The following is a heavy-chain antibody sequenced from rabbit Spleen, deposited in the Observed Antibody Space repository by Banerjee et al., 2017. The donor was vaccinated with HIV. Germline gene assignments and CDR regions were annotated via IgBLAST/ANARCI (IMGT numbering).Heavy chain of an antibody. CDR2: IEPIFGNT. Sequence: QEQLVESGGGLVQPGGSLTLSCKASGFDFSRFGVSWVRQAPGKGLEWIGYIEPIFGNTYYANWAKGRFTISKTSSTKVTLQMTSLTVADTATYFCAREKSGDYGYDLWGQGTLVTVS. CDR3: AREKSGDYGYDL. V-gene: IGHV1S39*01. CDR1: GFDFSRFG. D-gene: IGHD6-1*01. J-gene: IGHJ6*01.